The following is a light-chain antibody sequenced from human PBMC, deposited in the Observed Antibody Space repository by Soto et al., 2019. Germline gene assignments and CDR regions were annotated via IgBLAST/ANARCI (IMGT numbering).Light chain of an antibody. CDR2: GAS. V-gene: IGKV3-20*01. J-gene: IGKJ4*01. CDR1: QSVSSS. CDR3: QQYGSSPPLT. Sequence: EIVLTQSPGTLSLSPGERATLSCRASQSVSSSLAWYQQKPGQAPRLLILGASSRATGIPDRFSGSGSGTDFTLTISRLEPEDFAVYYCQQYGSSPPLTFGGGTKVEIK.